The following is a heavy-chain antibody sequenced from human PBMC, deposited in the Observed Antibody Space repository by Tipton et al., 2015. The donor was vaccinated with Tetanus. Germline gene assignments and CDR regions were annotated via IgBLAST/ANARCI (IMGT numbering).Heavy chain of an antibody. D-gene: IGHD4-11*01. CDR2: IHHSGLA. J-gene: IGHJ3*02. CDR3: ARNVYTVTNDAFDI. Sequence: GLVKPSETLSLTCTVSGGSMSTYYWSWIRQAPGKGLEWIAFIHHSGLAFSKPSLKSRVSISIDTSQNQFSLRLTSVTAADTAVYFCARNVYTVTNDAFDIWGHGTLVNVSS. CDR1: GGSMSTYY. V-gene: IGHV4-4*09.